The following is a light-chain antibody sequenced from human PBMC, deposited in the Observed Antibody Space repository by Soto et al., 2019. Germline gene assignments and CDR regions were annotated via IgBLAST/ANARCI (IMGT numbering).Light chain of an antibody. CDR2: GAS. CDR1: QRVSGNY. J-gene: IGKJ1*01. V-gene: IGKV3-20*01. CDR3: QQYGTSSWT. Sequence: EVVLTQSPGNLALSPGEGGTRSCRASQRVSGNYFAWYQQKPGQAPRLLIYGASRRATGIPDRISGSGSGTDFTLTISRLEPEDSAVYYCQQYGTSSWTFGPGTKVDIK.